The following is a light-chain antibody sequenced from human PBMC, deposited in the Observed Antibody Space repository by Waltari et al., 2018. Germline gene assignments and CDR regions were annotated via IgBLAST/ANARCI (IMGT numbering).Light chain of an antibody. J-gene: IGLJ1*01. CDR2: DVS. CDR1: SSAIDGYHS. CDR3: SSYTRRTTYV. V-gene: IGLV2-14*03. Sequence: QSALTQPASVSGSPGQSITISCTGTSSAIDGYHSLSGYQQHPSKAPKLLIYDVSHRPSGVSNRFSGSKSDNTASLTISGLQAEDEADYYCSSYTRRTTYVFGTGTKVTVL.